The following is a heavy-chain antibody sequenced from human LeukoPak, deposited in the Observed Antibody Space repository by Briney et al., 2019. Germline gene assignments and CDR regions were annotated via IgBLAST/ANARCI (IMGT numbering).Heavy chain of an antibody. Sequence: GGSLRLSCAASGFTFSSYAMSWVRQAPGKGLEWVSAISGSGGSTYYADSVKGRFTISRDNSKNTLYLQMNSLRAEDTAVYYCAKENLLWFGELRSEDWFDPWGQGTLVTVSS. J-gene: IGHJ5*02. CDR2: ISGSGGST. D-gene: IGHD3-10*01. V-gene: IGHV3-23*01. CDR1: GFTFSSYA. CDR3: AKENLLWFGELRSEDWFDP.